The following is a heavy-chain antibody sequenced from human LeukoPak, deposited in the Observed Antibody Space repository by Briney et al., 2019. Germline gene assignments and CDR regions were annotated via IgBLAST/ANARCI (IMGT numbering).Heavy chain of an antibody. D-gene: IGHD1-1*01. CDR2: INPNSGNT. CDR3: AREMRPATTTLVAN. J-gene: IGHJ4*02. Sequence: GASVQVSCKASGYIFTGYYIHWVRQAPGQGLEWMGFINPNSGNTNYAQKFQGRVTMTIDTSISTAYMELSSLTSDDTAVYYCAREMRPATTTLVANWGQGTLVTVSS. V-gene: IGHV1-2*02. CDR1: GYIFTGYY.